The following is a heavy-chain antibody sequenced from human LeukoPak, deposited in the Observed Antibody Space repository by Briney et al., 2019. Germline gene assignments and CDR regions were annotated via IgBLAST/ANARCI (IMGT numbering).Heavy chain of an antibody. J-gene: IGHJ4*02. V-gene: IGHV3-23*01. CDR3: AKEGQTVAGNGYFDS. CDR2: ISGGGEST. D-gene: IGHD6-19*01. CDR1: GFTFTDYG. Sequence: AGSLRLSCAASGFTFTDYGLSWVRQAPGKGLEWVSAISGGGESTFYADSVKGRFIISRDNAQNTLYLRMNSLRADDTAVYYCAKEGQTVAGNGYFDSWGQGTPVIVSS.